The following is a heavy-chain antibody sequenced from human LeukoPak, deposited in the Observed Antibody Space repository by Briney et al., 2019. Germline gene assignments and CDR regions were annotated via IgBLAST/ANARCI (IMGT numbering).Heavy chain of an antibody. CDR3: ARGVPAYYFDY. CDR2: ISAYNGNT. V-gene: IGHV1-18*01. J-gene: IGHJ4*02. Sequence: ASVTVSCTASGYTFTSYGINWVRQAPGQGLEWMGWISAYNGNTNYAQKLQGRVTMTTDTSTSTAYMELRSLRSDDTAVYYCARGVPAYYFDYWGQGTLVTVSS. CDR1: GYTFTSYG.